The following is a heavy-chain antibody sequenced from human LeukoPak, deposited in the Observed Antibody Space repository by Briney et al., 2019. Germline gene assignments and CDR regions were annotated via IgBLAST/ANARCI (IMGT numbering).Heavy chain of an antibody. CDR1: GGSISSYY. V-gene: IGHV4-59*01. D-gene: IGHD4-17*01. CDR2: IYYSGST. Sequence: PSETLSLTCTVSGGSISSYYWSWIRQPPGKGLEWIGYIYYSGSTNYNPSLKSRVTISVDTSKNQFSLKLSSVTAADTAVYYCARGYGDQYALNWFDPWGQGTLVTVSS. J-gene: IGHJ5*02. CDR3: ARGYGDQYALNWFDP.